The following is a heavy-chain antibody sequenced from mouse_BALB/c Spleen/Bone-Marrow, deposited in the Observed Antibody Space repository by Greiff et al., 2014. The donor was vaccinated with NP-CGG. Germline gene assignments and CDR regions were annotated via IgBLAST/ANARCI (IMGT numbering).Heavy chain of an antibody. V-gene: IGHV1S22*01. CDR2: IYPGSGST. CDR1: GYTFTSYW. Sequence: LQESGSELVRPGASVKLSCKASGYTFTSYWMHWVKQRPGQGLEWIGNIYPGSGSTNYEEKFESKATLTVDTSSSTAYMQLSSLTSEDSAVYYCTPRLRYWGQGTTLTVSS. CDR3: TPRLRY. J-gene: IGHJ2*01. D-gene: IGHD1-2*01.